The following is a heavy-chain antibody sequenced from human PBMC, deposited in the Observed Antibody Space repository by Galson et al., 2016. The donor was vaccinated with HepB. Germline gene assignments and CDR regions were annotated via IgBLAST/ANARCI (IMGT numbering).Heavy chain of an antibody. D-gene: IGHD3-22*01. Sequence: SVKVSCKASGYRITRYGISWVRQAPGQGLEWMGWINPYNDNTNYVQKLQGRVTMTTDTSTSTTFMELRSLRSDGTAVYYCARGYYYESSGPPGAFDIWGQGTVITVSS. CDR3: ARGYYYESSGPPGAFDI. CDR2: INPYNDNT. J-gene: IGHJ3*02. V-gene: IGHV1-18*01. CDR1: GYRITRYG.